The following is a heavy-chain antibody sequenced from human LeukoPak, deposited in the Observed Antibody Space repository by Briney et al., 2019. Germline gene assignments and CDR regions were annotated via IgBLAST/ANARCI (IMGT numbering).Heavy chain of an antibody. J-gene: IGHJ3*01. D-gene: IGHD1-7*01. Sequence: ASVKVSCKASGYTFTTYTIHWVRQAPGQRLEWMGWINAGNGNTKYSQKFQGRVTITRDTSASTAYMELSSLRSEDTAVSYCARESWHYGTDAFDVWGQGTMVTVSS. CDR1: GYTFTTYT. CDR2: INAGNGNT. V-gene: IGHV1-3*01. CDR3: ARESWHYGTDAFDV.